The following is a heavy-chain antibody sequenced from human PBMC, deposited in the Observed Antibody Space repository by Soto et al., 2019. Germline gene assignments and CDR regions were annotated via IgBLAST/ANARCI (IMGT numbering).Heavy chain of an antibody. J-gene: IGHJ6*02. CDR2: IYSGGST. CDR1: GSTVSSNY. CDR3: ARIYGGNLGYYYYGMDV. D-gene: IGHD2-21*02. V-gene: IGHV3-53*01. Sequence: LRLSCAASGSTVSSNYMSWVRQAPGKGLEWVSVIYSGGSTYYADSVRGRFTISRDNSKDTLYLQMNSLRAEDTAVYYCARIYGGNLGYYYYGMDVWGQGTTVTVSS.